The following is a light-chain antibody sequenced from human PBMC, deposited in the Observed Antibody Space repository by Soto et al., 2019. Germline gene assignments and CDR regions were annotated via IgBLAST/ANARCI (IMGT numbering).Light chain of an antibody. CDR1: SSNIGAGYD. CDR3: QSYDSSLSGVV. V-gene: IGLV1-40*01. J-gene: IGLJ2*01. CDR2: GNS. Sequence: QSVLTQPPSVSGAPGQRVTISCTGSSSNIGAGYDVHWYQQLPGTAPKLLIYGNSNRPSGVPDRFSGSKSGTSASLAITGLQAEDEADYYCQSYDSSLSGVVFGGGTKGTGL.